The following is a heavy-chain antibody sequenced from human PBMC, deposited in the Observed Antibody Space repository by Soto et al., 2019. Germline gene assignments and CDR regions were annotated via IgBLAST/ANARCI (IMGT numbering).Heavy chain of an antibody. Sequence: ETLSLTCTVSGGSITSYYWSWIRQPPGKELEWIGYFYNSGSTNYNPSLKSRVTISVDTPKNQFSLRLSSVTAADTAVYYCARQRYYGSCAYFYYGLDVWGQGTMVTVPS. CDR3: ARQRYYGSCAYFYYGLDV. CDR1: GGSITSYY. CDR2: FYNSGST. D-gene: IGHD3-10*01. J-gene: IGHJ6*02. V-gene: IGHV4-59*01.